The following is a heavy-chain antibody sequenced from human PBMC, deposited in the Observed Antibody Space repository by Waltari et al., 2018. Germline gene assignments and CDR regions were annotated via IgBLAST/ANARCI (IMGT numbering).Heavy chain of an antibody. V-gene: IGHV4-39*01. CDR1: GGSISSSSYY. CDR2: IYYSGST. J-gene: IGHJ3*02. D-gene: IGHD3-10*01. CDR3: ARQGYGSGSYTDAFDI. Sequence: QLQLQESGPGLVKPSETLSLTCTVSGGSISSSSYYWGWIRQPPGKGLEWIGSIYYSGSTYYNPSLKSRVTISVDTSKNQFSLKLSSVTAADTAVYYCARQGYGSGSYTDAFDIWGQGTMVTVSS.